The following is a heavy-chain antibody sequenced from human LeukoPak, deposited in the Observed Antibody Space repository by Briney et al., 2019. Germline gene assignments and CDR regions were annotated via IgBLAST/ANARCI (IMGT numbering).Heavy chain of an antibody. CDR1: GYTFTRYY. J-gene: IGHJ6*02. CDR3: AREPIVVVPAARDHYYYGMDV. Sequence: ASVKVSCKASGYTFTRYYMHWVRQAPGQGLEWMGWINPNSGGTNYAQKFQGRVTMTRDTSISTAYMKLSRLRSDDTAVYYCAREPIVVVPAARDHYYYGMDVWGQGTTVTVSS. V-gene: IGHV1-2*02. D-gene: IGHD2-2*01. CDR2: INPNSGGT.